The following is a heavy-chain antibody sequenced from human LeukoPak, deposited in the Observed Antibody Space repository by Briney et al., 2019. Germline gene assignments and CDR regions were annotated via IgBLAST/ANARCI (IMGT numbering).Heavy chain of an antibody. CDR3: ARDGTAVGINYDY. CDR2: ISSSGSSI. CDR1: GFTFSSYW. D-gene: IGHD6-13*01. Sequence: GGSLRLSCAASGFTFSSYWMNWVRQAPGKGLEWVSYISSSGSSIYYADSVKGRFTISRDNAKNSLYLRMNSLRAEDTAVYYCARDGTAVGINYDYWGQGTLVTVSS. J-gene: IGHJ4*02. V-gene: IGHV3-48*04.